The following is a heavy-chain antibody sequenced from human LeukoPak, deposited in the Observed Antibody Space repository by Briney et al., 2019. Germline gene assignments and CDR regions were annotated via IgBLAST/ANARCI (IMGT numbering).Heavy chain of an antibody. J-gene: IGHJ4*02. D-gene: IGHD3-22*01. V-gene: IGHV5-51*01. CDR1: GYSFTSYW. CDR3: ARDVYDSSGYYYRYFDY. Sequence: GESLKISCKGSGYSFTSYWIGWVRQMPGKGLEWMGIIYPGDSDTRYSPSFQGQVTISADKSISTAYLQWSSLKASDTAMYYYARDVYDSSGYYYRYFDYWGQGTLVTVSS. CDR2: IYPGDSDT.